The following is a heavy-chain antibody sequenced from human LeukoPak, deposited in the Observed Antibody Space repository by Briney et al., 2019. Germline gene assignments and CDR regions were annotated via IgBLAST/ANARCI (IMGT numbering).Heavy chain of an antibody. J-gene: IGHJ3*02. Sequence: PSETLSLTCAVSGGSISTSNWWSWVRQPPGKGLEWIGEIYHSGSTNYNPSLKSRVTISGETSKNQFSLKLNSVTATDTSVYYCARHESSLEVNAFDIWGQGTMVTVSS. V-gene: IGHV4-4*02. CDR2: IYHSGST. D-gene: IGHD1-1*01. CDR3: ARHESSLEVNAFDI. CDR1: GGSISTSNW.